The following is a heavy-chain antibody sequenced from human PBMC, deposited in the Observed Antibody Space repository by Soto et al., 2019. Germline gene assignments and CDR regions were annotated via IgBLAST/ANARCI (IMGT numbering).Heavy chain of an antibody. V-gene: IGHV1-58*01. CDR2: IVVGSGNT. D-gene: IGHD1-26*01. CDR1: GFTFTSSA. Sequence: SVKVSCKASGFTFTSSAVQWVRQARGQRLEWIGWIVVGSGNTNYAQKFQERVTITRDMSTSTAYMELSSLRSEDTAVYYCAADRASAGGYSLDYWGQGTLVTVSS. CDR3: AADRASAGGYSLDY. J-gene: IGHJ4*02.